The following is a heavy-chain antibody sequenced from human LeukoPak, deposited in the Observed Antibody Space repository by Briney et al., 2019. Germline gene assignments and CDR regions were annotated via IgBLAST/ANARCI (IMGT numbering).Heavy chain of an antibody. Sequence: GGSLRLSCAASGFTVSSNYMSWVRQAPGKGLEWVSVIYSGGSTYYADSVKGRFTISRDNSKNTLYLQMNSLRAEDTAVYYCARSKGPAIRLGDAFDIWGQGTMVTVSS. D-gene: IGHD5-18*01. CDR1: GFTVSSNY. CDR3: ARSKGPAIRLGDAFDI. J-gene: IGHJ3*02. CDR2: IYSGGST. V-gene: IGHV3-66*02.